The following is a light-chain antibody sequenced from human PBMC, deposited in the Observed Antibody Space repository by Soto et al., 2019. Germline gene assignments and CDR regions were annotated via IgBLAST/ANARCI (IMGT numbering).Light chain of an antibody. CDR3: SSFAGSPVV. V-gene: IGLV2-8*01. J-gene: IGLJ2*01. CDR1: SSDVGDYNY. Sequence: QSALTQPSSASGSLGQSVTIPCTGTSSDVGDYNYVSWYQQHPGKVPKLMIYEVSKRPSGVPDRFSGSKSGNTASLTVSGLQAEDEADYYCSSFAGSPVVFGGGTQLTVL. CDR2: EVS.